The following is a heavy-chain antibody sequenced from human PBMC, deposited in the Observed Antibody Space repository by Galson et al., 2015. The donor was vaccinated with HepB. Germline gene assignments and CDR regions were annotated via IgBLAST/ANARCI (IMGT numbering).Heavy chain of an antibody. Sequence: SLRLSCAASGFTFSIYGMHWVRQAPGKGLEWVAFIWNDGTKVYYADSVKGRFTISRDSSRNTVYLQVNTLRAEDTAIYYCARAFCDSDRCYEPNYWGQGTLVTVSS. D-gene: IGHD2-21*02. CDR2: IWNDGTKV. CDR3: ARAFCDSDRCYEPNY. V-gene: IGHV3-33*01. J-gene: IGHJ4*02. CDR1: GFTFSIYG.